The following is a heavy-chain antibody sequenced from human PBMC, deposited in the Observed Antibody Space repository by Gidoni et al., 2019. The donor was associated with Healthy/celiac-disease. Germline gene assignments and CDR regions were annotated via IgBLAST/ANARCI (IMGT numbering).Heavy chain of an antibody. Sequence: EVQLVESGGGLVQPGGSPRLSCAASGFTSSSYWMRWVRQAQRKGRVWVANIKQDGRGNYHVDSVKGRFTISRDNAKNSLYLQMNSLRAEDTAVYYCASDPPVGCYYYGMDVWGQGTTVTVSS. D-gene: IGHD1-26*01. CDR3: ASDPPVGCYYYGMDV. V-gene: IGHV3-7*03. J-gene: IGHJ6*02. CDR2: IKQDGRGN. CDR1: GFTSSSYW.